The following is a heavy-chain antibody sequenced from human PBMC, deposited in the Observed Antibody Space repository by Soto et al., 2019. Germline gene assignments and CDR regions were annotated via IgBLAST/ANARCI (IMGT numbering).Heavy chain of an antibody. J-gene: IGHJ6*02. Sequence: GGSLRLSCAASGFTFSSYSMNWVRQAPGKGLEWVSSISSSSSYIYYADSVKGRFTISRDNDKTSLYLQMNSLRAEDTAVYYCARAGDYYGSGSYVNYYYYYGMDVWGQGTTVTVSS. CDR1: GFTFSSYS. CDR2: ISSSSSYI. D-gene: IGHD3-10*01. CDR3: ARAGDYYGSGSYVNYYYYYGMDV. V-gene: IGHV3-21*01.